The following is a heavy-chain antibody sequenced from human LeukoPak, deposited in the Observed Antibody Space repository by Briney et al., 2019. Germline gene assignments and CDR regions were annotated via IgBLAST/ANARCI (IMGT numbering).Heavy chain of an antibody. J-gene: IGHJ3*02. D-gene: IGHD3/OR15-3a*01. CDR2: ISGSGGST. V-gene: IGHV3-23*01. CDR3: AKSRSGLNDAFDI. CDR1: GFTFSSYA. Sequence: GGSLRLSCAASGFTFSSYAMSWVRQAPGKGLEWVSAISGSGGSTYYADSVEGRFTISRDNSKNTLYLQMNSLRAEDTAVYYCAKSRSGLNDAFDIWGQGTMVTVSS.